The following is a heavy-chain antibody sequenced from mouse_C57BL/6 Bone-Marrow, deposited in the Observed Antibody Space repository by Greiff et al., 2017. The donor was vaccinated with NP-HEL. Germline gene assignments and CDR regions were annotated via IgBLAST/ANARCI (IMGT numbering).Heavy chain of an antibody. CDR3: ARGYYGSSYLHYYAMDY. V-gene: IGHV1-55*01. Sequence: VQLQQPGAELVKPGASVKMSCKASGYTFTSYWITWVKQRPGQGLEWIGDIYPGSGSTNYNEKFKSKATLTVDTSSSTAYMQLSSLTSEDSAVYYCARGYYGSSYLHYYAMDYWGQGTSVTVSS. CDR2: IYPGSGST. J-gene: IGHJ4*01. CDR1: GYTFTSYW. D-gene: IGHD1-1*01.